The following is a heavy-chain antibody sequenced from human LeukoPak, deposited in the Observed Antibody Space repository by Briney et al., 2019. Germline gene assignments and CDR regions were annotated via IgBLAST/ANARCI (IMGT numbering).Heavy chain of an antibody. CDR2: ILRDGRSK. D-gene: IGHD4-17*01. V-gene: IGHV3-9*01. CDR3: AKGRHGDLDS. Sequence: PGGSLRLSCAGSGFSFGDYAFHWVRQSPGMGLEWVSGILRDGRSKGYADSVRGRFTISRNNAKNSLYLQMNSLRTEDTALYYCAKGRHGDLDSWGQGTLVTVSS. J-gene: IGHJ4*02. CDR1: GFSFGDYA.